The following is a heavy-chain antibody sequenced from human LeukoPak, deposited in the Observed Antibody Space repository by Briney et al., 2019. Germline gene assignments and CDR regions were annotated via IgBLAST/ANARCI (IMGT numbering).Heavy chain of an antibody. V-gene: IGHV1-18*01. CDR2: SSAYNGNT. Sequence: ASVKVSCKASGYTFTSYGISLVRQAPGQGLEWMGWSSAYNGNTNYAQKFQGRVTITADKSTSTAYMELSSLRSEDTAVYYCARDPGASSTPDDYWGQGTLVTVSS. CDR3: ARDPGASSTPDDY. D-gene: IGHD2-2*01. CDR1: GYTFTSYG. J-gene: IGHJ4*02.